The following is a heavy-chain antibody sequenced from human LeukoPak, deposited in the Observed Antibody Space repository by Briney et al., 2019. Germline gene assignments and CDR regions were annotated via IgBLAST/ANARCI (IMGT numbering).Heavy chain of an antibody. V-gene: IGHV3-30-3*01. J-gene: IGHJ3*02. CDR2: ISYDGSNK. Sequence: PGGSLRLSCAASGFTFSSYAMHWVRQAPGKGLEWVAVISYDGSNKYYADSVKGRFTISSDNSKNTLYLQMNSLRADDTAVYYCARGHRITMIVVVIGHAFDIWGQGTMVTVSS. CDR3: ARGHRITMIVVVIGHAFDI. CDR1: GFTFSSYA. D-gene: IGHD3-22*01.